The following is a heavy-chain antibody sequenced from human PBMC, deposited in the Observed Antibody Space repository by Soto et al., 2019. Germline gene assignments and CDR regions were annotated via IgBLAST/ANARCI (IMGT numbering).Heavy chain of an antibody. Sequence: ETLSLTCSVSGGSVSDKTYYWSWIRHPPGKRLEWIGYDYYSGTTNYNPSLKSRVTISVDLSKNRFSLRLSSVTTADTALYYCARTTAVPNTLRSRYFFDYWGQGTLVTVSS. V-gene: IGHV4-61*01. CDR2: DYYSGTT. D-gene: IGHD4-17*01. CDR1: GGSVSDKTYY. CDR3: ARTTAVPNTLRSRYFFDY. J-gene: IGHJ4*02.